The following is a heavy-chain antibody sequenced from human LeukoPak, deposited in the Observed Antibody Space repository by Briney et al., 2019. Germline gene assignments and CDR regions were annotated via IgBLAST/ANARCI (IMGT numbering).Heavy chain of an antibody. CDR2: IYYSGST. V-gene: IGHV4-59*01. CDR1: GGSISSYY. Sequence: MASETLSLTCTVSGGSISSYYWSWIRQPPGKGLEWIGYIYYSGSTNYNPSLKSRVTISVDTSKNQFSLKLSSVTAADTAVYYCARVIGYGGYVHYYYYYMDVWGKGTTVTVSS. D-gene: IGHD4-17*01. CDR3: ARVIGYGGYVHYYYYYMDV. J-gene: IGHJ6*03.